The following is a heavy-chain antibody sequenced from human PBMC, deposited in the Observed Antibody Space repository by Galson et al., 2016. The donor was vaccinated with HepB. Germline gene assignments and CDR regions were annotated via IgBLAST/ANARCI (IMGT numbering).Heavy chain of an antibody. J-gene: IGHJ4*02. Sequence: SLRLSCAASGFTFSDYAMNWVRQAPGKGLVWVSRINSDGSSTSYADSVKGRFTISRDNAKNTLYLQMNSLRTEDTAVYFCARKSMAGPRSYFDYWGQGTLVTVSS. CDR2: INSDGSST. CDR1: GFTFSDYA. CDR3: ARKSMAGPRSYFDY. D-gene: IGHD6-19*01. V-gene: IGHV3-74*01.